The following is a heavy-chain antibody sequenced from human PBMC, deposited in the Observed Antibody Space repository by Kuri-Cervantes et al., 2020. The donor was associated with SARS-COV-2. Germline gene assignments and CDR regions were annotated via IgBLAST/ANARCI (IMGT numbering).Heavy chain of an antibody. D-gene: IGHD1-26*01. V-gene: IGHV4-34*01. J-gene: IGHJ4*02. CDR2: INHSGST. CDR3: SRGRVGATPGRFVGFDY. Sequence: SETLSLTCAVYGGSFSGYYGSWIRQPPGKGLEWIGEINHSGSTNYNPSLKSRITISVDTSKKQFSLKLSSVTAADTAMYYCSRGRVGATPGRFVGFDYWGQGTLVTVSS. CDR1: GGSFSGYY.